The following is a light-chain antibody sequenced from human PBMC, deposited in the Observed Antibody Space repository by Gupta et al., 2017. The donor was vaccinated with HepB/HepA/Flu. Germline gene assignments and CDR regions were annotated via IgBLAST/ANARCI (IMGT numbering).Light chain of an antibody. Sequence: QSALTQPASVSGSPGQSITLSCTGTSSDVGGYNFVSWYQQHPGKAPKLMIYDVSSRPSGVSNRFSGSKSGNTASLTISGLQAEDEADYYCSSYTSSSTYVFGTETKVTVL. V-gene: IGLV2-14*03. CDR2: DVS. CDR1: SSDVGGYNF. CDR3: SSYTSSSTYV. J-gene: IGLJ1*01.